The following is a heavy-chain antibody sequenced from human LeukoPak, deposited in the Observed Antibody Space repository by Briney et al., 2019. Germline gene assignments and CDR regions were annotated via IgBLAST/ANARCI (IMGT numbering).Heavy chain of an antibody. D-gene: IGHD3-22*01. CDR3: AREKGGYYDSSGYYAILDY. J-gene: IGHJ4*02. CDR1: GYTFTSYD. CDR2: IIPILGIA. Sequence: SVKVSCKASGYTFTSYDINWVRQAPGQGLEWMGRIIPILGIANYAQKFQGRVTITADKSTSTAYMELSSLRSEDTAVYYCAREKGGYYDSSGYYAILDYWGQGTLVTVSS. V-gene: IGHV1-69*04.